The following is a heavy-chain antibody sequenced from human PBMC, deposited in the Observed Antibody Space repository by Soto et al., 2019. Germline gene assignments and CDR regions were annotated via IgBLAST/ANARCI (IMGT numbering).Heavy chain of an antibody. J-gene: IGHJ6*02. CDR1: GYTFTSYG. CDR2: ISAYNGNT. V-gene: IGHV1-18*01. CDR3: ARDNSGSYHYYYYGMDV. D-gene: IGHD1-26*01. Sequence: ASVKVSCKASGYTFTSYGISWVRQAPGQGLEWMGWISAYNGNTNYAQKLQGRATMTTDTSTSTAYMELRSLRSDDTAVYYCARDNSGSYHYYYYGMDVWGQGTTVTVSS.